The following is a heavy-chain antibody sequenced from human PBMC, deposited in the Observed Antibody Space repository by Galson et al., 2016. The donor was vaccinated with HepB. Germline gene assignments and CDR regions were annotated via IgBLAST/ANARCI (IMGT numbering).Heavy chain of an antibody. V-gene: IGHV3-23*01. CDR3: AKVTDSGWYGALDY. D-gene: IGHD6-13*01. CDR1: GFSFMSFA. J-gene: IGHJ4*02. CDR2: ISGSGVST. Sequence: SLRLSCAASGFSFMSFAMSWVRQAPGKGLELVSAISGSGVSTYYIDSVKGRFTVSRANSKDTLYLQMNSLRVEDTAIYYCAKVTDSGWYGALDYWGQGALVIGSS.